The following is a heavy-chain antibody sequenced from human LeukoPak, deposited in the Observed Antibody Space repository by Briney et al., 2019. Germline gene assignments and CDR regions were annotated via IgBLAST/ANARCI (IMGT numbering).Heavy chain of an antibody. V-gene: IGHV4-39*01. CDR2: IYYSGST. Sequence: PSETLSLTCTVSGGSISSSSYYWGWIRQPPGKGLEWIGSIYYSGSTYYNPSLMSRVTISVDTSKNQFSLKLSSVTAADTAVYYCARLTVRFLEWFYFDYWGQGTLVTVSS. CDR3: ARLTVRFLEWFYFDY. J-gene: IGHJ4*02. D-gene: IGHD3-3*01. CDR1: GGSISSSSYY.